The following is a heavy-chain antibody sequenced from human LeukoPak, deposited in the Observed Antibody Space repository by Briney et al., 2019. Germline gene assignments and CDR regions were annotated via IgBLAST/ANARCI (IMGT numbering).Heavy chain of an antibody. J-gene: IGHJ3*02. D-gene: IGHD6-13*01. V-gene: IGHV4-59*01. CDR2: IYYSGIT. CDR3: ARYDSSWYDAFDI. Sequence: SETLSLTCTVSGGSISSYYWSWIRQPPGKGLEWVGYIYYSGITNYNPSLKSRVTVSVDTSENQFSLKLRSVTAADTAVYYCARYDSSWYDAFDIWGQGTMVTVSS. CDR1: GGSISSYY.